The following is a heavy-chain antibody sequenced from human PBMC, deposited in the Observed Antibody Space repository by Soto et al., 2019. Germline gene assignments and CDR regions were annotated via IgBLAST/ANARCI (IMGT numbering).Heavy chain of an antibody. V-gene: IGHV3-23*01. CDR3: AKKDGAPYCTNGVCYFRFFDY. J-gene: IGHJ4*02. D-gene: IGHD2-8*01. CDR1: GFTFSSYA. Sequence: GGSLRLSCAASGFTFSSYAMSWVRQAPGKGLEWVSAISGSGGSTYYADSVKGRFTISRDNSKNTLYLQMNSLRAEDTAVYYCAKKDGAPYCTNGVCYFRFFDYWGQGTLVTVSS. CDR2: ISGSGGST.